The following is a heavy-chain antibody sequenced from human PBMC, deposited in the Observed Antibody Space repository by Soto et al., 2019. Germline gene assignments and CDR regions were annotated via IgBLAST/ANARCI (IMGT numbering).Heavy chain of an antibody. J-gene: IGHJ3*02. CDR3: AIKRSPGRHAFDI. CDR2: FYYSGST. D-gene: IGHD2-15*01. CDR1: GGSISSSSYY. Sequence: SETLSLTCTVSGGSISSSSYYWGWIRQPPGKGLEWIGSFYYSGSTYYNPSLKSRVTISVDTSKNQFSLKLSSVTAADTAVYYCAIKRSPGRHAFDIWGQGTLVTVSS. V-gene: IGHV4-39*01.